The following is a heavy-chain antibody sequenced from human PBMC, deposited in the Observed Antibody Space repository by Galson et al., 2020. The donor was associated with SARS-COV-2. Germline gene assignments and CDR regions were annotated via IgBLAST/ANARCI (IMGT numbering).Heavy chain of an antibody. J-gene: IGHJ4*01. V-gene: IGHV3-7*01. CDR3: ARDFGVASYDY. D-gene: IGHD3-3*01. Sequence: GGSLRLSCADSGFTFSNYWISWVRRAPGKGLEWVTNINKDGSEKYYVDSVKGRFTISRDNAKNSVYLQMNSLRAEDTAVYYCARDFGVASYDYWGHGTLVTVSS. CDR1: GFTFSNYW. CDR2: INKDGSEK.